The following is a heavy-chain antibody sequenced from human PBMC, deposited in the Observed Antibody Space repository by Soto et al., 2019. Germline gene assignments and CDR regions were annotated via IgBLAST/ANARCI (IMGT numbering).Heavy chain of an antibody. CDR3: ARGQSGVGGYYYYGMDV. CDR1: GGSISSYY. V-gene: IGHV4-59*01. D-gene: IGHD3-3*01. Sequence: LSLTCTVSGGSISSYYWSWIRQPPGKGLEWIGYIYYSGSTNYNPSLKSRVTISVDTSKNQFSLKLSSVTAADTAVYYCARGQSGVGGYYYYGMDVWGQGTTVTVSS. J-gene: IGHJ6*02. CDR2: IYYSGST.